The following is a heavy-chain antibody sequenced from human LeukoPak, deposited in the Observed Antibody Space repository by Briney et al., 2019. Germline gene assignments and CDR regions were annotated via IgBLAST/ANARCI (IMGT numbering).Heavy chain of an antibody. V-gene: IGHV3-30*18. Sequence: SGGSLRLSCTASGFTFSNYGMHWVRQAPGKGLEWVAVISYDGSNNYYADSVKGRFTIPRDNFKNTLYLQMNSLRAEDTAVYYCAKDMYDILTGYDIGRDNWFDPWGQGTLVSVSS. CDR1: GFTFSNYG. CDR2: ISYDGSNN. J-gene: IGHJ5*02. CDR3: AKDMYDILTGYDIGRDNWFDP. D-gene: IGHD3-9*01.